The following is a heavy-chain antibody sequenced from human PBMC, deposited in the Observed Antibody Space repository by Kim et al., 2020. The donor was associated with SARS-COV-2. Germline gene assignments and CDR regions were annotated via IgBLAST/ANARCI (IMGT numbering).Heavy chain of an antibody. CDR1: GFTFSTYA. V-gene: IGHV3-23*01. Sequence: GGSLRLSCAASGFTFSTYAMNWVRQAPGKGLRWVSGISGSGGSTYYADSVKGRFTISRDNSKNTLYLQMNSLRAEDTAVYYCAKALRITTIVVAFDYWGQGTLVTVSS. D-gene: IGHD3-22*01. CDR3: AKALRITTIVVAFDY. J-gene: IGHJ4*02. CDR2: ISGSGGST.